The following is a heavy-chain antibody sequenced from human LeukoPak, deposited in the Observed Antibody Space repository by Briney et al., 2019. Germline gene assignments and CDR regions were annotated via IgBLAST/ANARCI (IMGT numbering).Heavy chain of an antibody. CDR2: IYYNGNT. Sequence: SQTLSLTCDVSGGSISRGVYHWSWVRRLPGKGLEWIGHIYYNGNTYYNPSLRSRVAISVATSENQISLKVASVTAADTAVYFCARMTMGRDAVGRSYRFGNTWFDAWGQGTLVTVSS. CDR3: ARMTMGRDAVGRSYRFGNTWFDA. J-gene: IGHJ5*02. V-gene: IGHV4-31*11. CDR1: GGSISRGVYH. D-gene: IGHD3-16*02.